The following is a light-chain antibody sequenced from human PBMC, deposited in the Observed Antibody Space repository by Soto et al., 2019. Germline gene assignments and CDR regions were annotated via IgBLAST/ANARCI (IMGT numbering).Light chain of an antibody. CDR2: GNS. CDR1: SSNIGAGYD. J-gene: IGLJ2*01. CDR3: QSYDSSLPVV. V-gene: IGLV1-40*01. Sequence: QSVLTQPPSVSGAPGQRVTISCTGSSSNIGAGYDVHWYQQLPGTAPKFLIYGNSHRPSGVPDRFSGSKSGTSASLAITGLQAEDEADYYCQSYDSSLPVVFGGGTKLTVL.